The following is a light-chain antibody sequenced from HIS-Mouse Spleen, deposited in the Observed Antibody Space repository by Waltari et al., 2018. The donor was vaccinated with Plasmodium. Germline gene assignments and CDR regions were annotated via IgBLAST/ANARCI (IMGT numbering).Light chain of an antibody. CDR2: WAS. CDR1: QSVLYSSNNKNY. J-gene: IGKJ4*01. CDR3: QQYYSTPLT. Sequence: DIVMNQSPDSLAVSLGERATINCKSSQSVLYSSNNKNYLSWYQQKPRQPPKLLIYWASTRESGVPDRFSGSGSGTDFTLTISSLQAEDVAVYYCQQYYSTPLTFGGGTKVEIK. V-gene: IGKV4-1*01.